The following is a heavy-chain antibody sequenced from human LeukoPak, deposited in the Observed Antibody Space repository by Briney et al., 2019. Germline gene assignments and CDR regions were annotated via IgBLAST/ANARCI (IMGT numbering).Heavy chain of an antibody. Sequence: GRSLRLSCVASGFPFSSYGMHWVRQAPGRGLGWVAVIWYGGSNKYYADSMKGRFTISRDNSKNTLYLQMNSLRAEDTGVYYCARAVGPFDYWGQGTLVSVSS. CDR1: GFPFSSYG. J-gene: IGHJ4*02. CDR3: ARAVGPFDY. D-gene: IGHD1-26*01. V-gene: IGHV3-33*01. CDR2: IWYGGSNK.